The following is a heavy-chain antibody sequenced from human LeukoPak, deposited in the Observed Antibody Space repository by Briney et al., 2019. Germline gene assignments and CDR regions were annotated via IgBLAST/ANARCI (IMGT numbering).Heavy chain of an antibody. J-gene: IGHJ5*02. Sequence: SETLSLTCTVSGGSISSYYWSWIRQPPGKGLEWIGYIYYSGSTYYNPSLKSRVTISVDTSKNQFSLKLSSVTAADTAVYYCARRFDYSNYDWVTGWFDPWGQGTLVTVSS. V-gene: IGHV4-59*08. CDR1: GGSISSYY. CDR2: IYYSGST. D-gene: IGHD4-11*01. CDR3: ARRFDYSNYDWVTGWFDP.